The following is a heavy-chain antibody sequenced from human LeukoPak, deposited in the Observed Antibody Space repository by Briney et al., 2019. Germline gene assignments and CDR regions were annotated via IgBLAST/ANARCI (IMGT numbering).Heavy chain of an antibody. V-gene: IGHV1-24*01. CDR2: FDPEDGET. D-gene: IGHD3-9*01. J-gene: IGHJ4*02. CDR1: GYTLTELS. CDR3: ARVAHNYDLLTGYYPYLDYFDF. Sequence: ASVKVSCKVSGYTLTELSMHWVRQAPGKGLEWMGGFDPEDGETIYAQKFQGRVTMTEDTSTDTAYMELSSLRSEDTAVFYCARVAHNYDLLTGYYPYLDYFDFWGQGTLVTVSS.